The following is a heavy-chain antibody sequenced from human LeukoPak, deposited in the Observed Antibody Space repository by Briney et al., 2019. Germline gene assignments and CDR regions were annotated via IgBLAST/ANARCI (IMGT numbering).Heavy chain of an antibody. CDR3: ARGRVTGMN. CDR1: GGSISSGSYY. Sequence: PSETLSLTCTVSGGSISSGSYYWSWIRQPAGKGLEWIGRIYTSGSTNYNPSLKSRVTISVDTSKNQFSLKLSSVTAADTAVYYCARGRVTGMNWGQGTLVTVSS. D-gene: IGHD5-18*01. J-gene: IGHJ4*02. CDR2: IYTSGST. V-gene: IGHV4-61*02.